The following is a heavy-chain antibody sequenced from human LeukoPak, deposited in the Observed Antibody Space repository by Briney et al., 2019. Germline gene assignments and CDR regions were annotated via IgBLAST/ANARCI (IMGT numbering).Heavy chain of an antibody. V-gene: IGHV4-34*01. CDR2: INHSGST. CDR1: GGSFSGYY. CDR3: ARKDRGYSYGNSD. Sequence: SETLSLTCAVYGGSFSGYYWSWIRQPPGKGLEWIGEINHSGSTNYNPSLTSRVTISVDTSKNQFSLKLSSVTAADTAVYYCARKDRGYSYGNSDWGQGTLVTVSS. J-gene: IGHJ4*02. D-gene: IGHD5-18*01.